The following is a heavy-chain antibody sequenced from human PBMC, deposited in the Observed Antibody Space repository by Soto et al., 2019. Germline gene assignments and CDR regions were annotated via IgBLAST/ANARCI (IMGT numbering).Heavy chain of an antibody. D-gene: IGHD3-3*01. CDR2: ISSSSSTI. CDR3: ARDLYSGGINYDFWSVDV. Sequence: GGSLRLSCAASGFTFSSYSMNWVRQAPGKGLEWVSYISSSSSTIYYADSVKGRFTISRDNAKNSLYLQMNSLRDEDTAVYYCARDLYSGGINYDFWSVDVWGQGTTVTVSS. CDR1: GFTFSSYS. J-gene: IGHJ6*02. V-gene: IGHV3-48*02.